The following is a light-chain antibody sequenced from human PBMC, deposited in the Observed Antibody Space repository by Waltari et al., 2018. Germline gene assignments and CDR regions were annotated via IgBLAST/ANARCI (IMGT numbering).Light chain of an antibody. CDR2: WES. Sequence: DIVLTQSPDSLAVSLGERATINCKSSQSLLYSSVNKNCLAWYQQKAGQPPKLLIYWESTREPGVPDQFSGSGAGTDLPLTISSLQAEDVAVYYCQQYCSSPLTFGGGTKVEIK. V-gene: IGKV4-1*01. J-gene: IGKJ4*01. CDR3: QQYCSSPLT. CDR1: QSLLYSSVNKNC.